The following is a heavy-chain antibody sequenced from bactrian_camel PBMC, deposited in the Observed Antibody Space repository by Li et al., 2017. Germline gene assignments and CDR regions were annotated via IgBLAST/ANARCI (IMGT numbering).Heavy chain of an antibody. D-gene: IGHD1*01. V-gene: IGHV3S54*01. Sequence: VQLVESGGGLVQPGGSLRLSCAASGHIYNHNCVGWFRQAPGKEREGVAIMYTDDDRTYYADSLEGRFTISRDNAKKAMYLQMSDLKPEDTAVYYCATYETAIQAVGWRTGYNLRVRDGGQGTQVTVS. CDR1: GHIYNHNC. CDR2: MYTDDDRT. CDR3: ATYETAIQAVGWRTGYNLRVRD. J-gene: IGHJ4*01.